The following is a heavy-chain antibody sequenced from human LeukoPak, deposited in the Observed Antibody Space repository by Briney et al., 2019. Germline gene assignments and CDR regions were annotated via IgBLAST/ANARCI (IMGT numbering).Heavy chain of an antibody. CDR2: INHSGST. V-gene: IGHV4-39*07. J-gene: IGHJ4*02. CDR1: GGSISSSSYY. Sequence: PSETLSLTCTVSGGSISSSSYYWGWIRQPPGKGLEWVGEINHSGSTNYNPSLKSRVTISVDTSKNQFSLKLSSVTAADTAAYYCARGGYSSSWDYWGQGTLVTVSS. CDR3: ARGGYSSSWDY. D-gene: IGHD6-13*01.